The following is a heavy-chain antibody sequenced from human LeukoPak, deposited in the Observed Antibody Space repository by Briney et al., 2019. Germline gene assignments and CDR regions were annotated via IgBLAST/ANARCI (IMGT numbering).Heavy chain of an antibody. V-gene: IGHV4-4*09. CDR3: ARHGTRTQFYFDY. CDR1: GGSISSYY. D-gene: IGHD1-7*01. Sequence: SETLSLTCTVSGGSISSYYWSWIRQPPGKGLEWIGYIYTSGSTNYNPSLKSRVTISVDTSKNQFSLKLSSVTAADTGVYYCARHGTRTQFYFDYWGQGTLVTVSS. CDR2: IYTSGST. J-gene: IGHJ4*02.